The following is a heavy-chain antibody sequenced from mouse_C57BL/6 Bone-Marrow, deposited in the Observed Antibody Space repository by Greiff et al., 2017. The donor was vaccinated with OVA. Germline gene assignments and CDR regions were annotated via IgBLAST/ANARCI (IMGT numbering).Heavy chain of an antibody. Sequence: VKLQQPGAELVKPGASVKLSCKASGYTFTSYWMHWVKQRPGQGLEWIGMIHPNSGSTNYNEKFKSKATLTVDKSSSTAYMQLSSLTSEDSAVYYCARNGGLPFDYWGQGTTLTVSS. CDR3: ARNGGLPFDY. CDR1: GYTFTSYW. J-gene: IGHJ2*01. CDR2: IHPNSGST. V-gene: IGHV1-64*01. D-gene: IGHD2-4*01.